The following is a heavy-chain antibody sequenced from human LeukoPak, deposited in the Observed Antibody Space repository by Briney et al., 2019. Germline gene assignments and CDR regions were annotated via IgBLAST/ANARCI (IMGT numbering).Heavy chain of an antibody. CDR2: MNPNSGNT. CDR3: ARGQDSSGWNDWFDP. D-gene: IGHD6-25*01. Sequence: SVKVSCKASGYTFTSYDINWVRQATGQGLEWMGWMNPNSGNTGYAQKFQGRVTMTRNTSISTAYMELSSLRSEDTAVYYCARGQDSSGWNDWFDPWGQGTLVTVSS. J-gene: IGHJ5*02. V-gene: IGHV1-8*01. CDR1: GYTFTSYD.